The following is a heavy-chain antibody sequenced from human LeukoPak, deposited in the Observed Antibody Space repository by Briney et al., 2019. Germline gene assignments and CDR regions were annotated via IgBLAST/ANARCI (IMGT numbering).Heavy chain of an antibody. V-gene: IGHV4-59*12. CDR2: VYHSGST. J-gene: IGHJ4*02. Sequence: SETLSLTCTVSGGSISTYYWSWIRQPPGKGLEWLGYVYHSGSTNYNPSLKSRVTVSVDTSKNQFSLKLSSVTAADTAVYYCARGYGSGSYYSYWGQGTLVTVSS. D-gene: IGHD3-10*01. CDR1: GGSISTYY. CDR3: ARGYGSGSYYSY.